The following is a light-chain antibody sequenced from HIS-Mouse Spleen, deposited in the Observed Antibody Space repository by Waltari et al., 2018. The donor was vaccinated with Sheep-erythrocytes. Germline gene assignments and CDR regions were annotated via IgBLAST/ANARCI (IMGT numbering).Light chain of an antibody. V-gene: IGLV2-14*02. CDR1: SSDVGSYNL. J-gene: IGLJ2*01. CDR2: EGS. CDR3: QAWDSSTAV. Sequence: QSALTQPASVSGSPGQSITISCTGTSSDVGSYNLVSWYQQHPGKAPKRMIYEGSKRPSGVSNRFSGSMSGNTATLTISGTQAMDEADSYCQAWDSSTAVFGGGTKLTVL.